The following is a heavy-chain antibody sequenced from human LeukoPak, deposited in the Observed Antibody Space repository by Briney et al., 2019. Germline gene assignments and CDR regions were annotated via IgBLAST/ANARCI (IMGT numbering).Heavy chain of an antibody. V-gene: IGHV1-2*06. J-gene: IGHJ6*02. CDR3: ARDYDFWSGYPIPYYYYYGMDV. D-gene: IGHD3-3*01. CDR2: INPNSGGT. Sequence: ASVKVSCKASGYTFTGYYMHWVRQAPGQGLEWIGRINPNSGGTNYAQKFQGRVTMTRDTSISTAYMELSRLRSDDTAVYYCARDYDFWSGYPIPYYYYYGMDVWGQGTTVTVSS. CDR1: GYTFTGYY.